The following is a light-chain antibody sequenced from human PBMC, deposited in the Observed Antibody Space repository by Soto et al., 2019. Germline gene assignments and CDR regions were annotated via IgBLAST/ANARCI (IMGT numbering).Light chain of an antibody. J-gene: IGKJ2*01. CDR1: QSVSRD. CDR2: DAS. Sequence: EIVLTQSPGTRSLSPGERATLSCRASQSVSRDLAWYKQKPGQAPRLLIYDASNRATDIPARFSASGSGTDFTRTIGSLEPEDFAVYYCQQRSNWPYTFGQGTQLAIK. V-gene: IGKV3-11*01. CDR3: QQRSNWPYT.